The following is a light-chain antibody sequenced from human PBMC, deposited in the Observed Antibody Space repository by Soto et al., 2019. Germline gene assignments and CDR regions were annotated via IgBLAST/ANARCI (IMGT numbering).Light chain of an antibody. CDR2: GAS. CDR3: QQYGSSPPIT. V-gene: IGKV3-20*01. CDR1: QSVSSSY. Sequence: EIVLTQSPGTLSLSPGERATLSCRASQSVSSSYLAWYQQKPGQAPRLLIYGASSRATGIPDRLSGSGSGTDFTLTISRLEPEDWAVYDCQQYGSSPPITFGQGTRLEIK. J-gene: IGKJ5*01.